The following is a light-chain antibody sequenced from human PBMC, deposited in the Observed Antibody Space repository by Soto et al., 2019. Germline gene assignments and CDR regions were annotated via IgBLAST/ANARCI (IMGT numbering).Light chain of an antibody. CDR3: QQYNSYSYS. CDR2: DAS. J-gene: IGKJ2*01. CDR1: QSISSW. V-gene: IGKV1-5*01. Sequence: DIQMTQSPSTLSASVGDRVTITCRASQSISSWLAWYQQKRGKAPKLLIYDASSLESGVPSRFSGRGSGTEFTLTFISLQPDEFATYYCQQYNSYSYSFGQGTKLEIK.